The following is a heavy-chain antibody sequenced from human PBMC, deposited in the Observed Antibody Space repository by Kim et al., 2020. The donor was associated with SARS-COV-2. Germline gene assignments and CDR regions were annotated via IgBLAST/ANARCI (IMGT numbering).Heavy chain of an antibody. Sequence: GGSLRLSCAASGFTFSSYAMHWVRQAPGKGLEWVAVISYDGSNKYYVDSVKGRFTISRDNSKNTLYLQMNSLRAEDTAVYYCARWAQQLAFYFDYWGQGTLVTVSS. J-gene: IGHJ4*02. CDR1: GFTFSSYA. CDR3: ARWAQQLAFYFDY. CDR2: ISYDGSNK. V-gene: IGHV3-30*04. D-gene: IGHD6-13*01.